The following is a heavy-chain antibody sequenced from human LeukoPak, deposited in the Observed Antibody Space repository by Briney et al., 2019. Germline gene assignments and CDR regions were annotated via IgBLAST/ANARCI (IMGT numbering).Heavy chain of an antibody. CDR3: ARDRAWGNGFDY. J-gene: IGHJ4*02. CDR2: ISSSGSTI. Sequence: GGSLRFSCAASGFTFSSYGMSWVRQAPGKGLEWVSYISSSGSTIYYADSVKGRFTISRDNAKNSLYLQMNSLRAEDTAVYYCARDRAWGNGFDYWGQGTLVTVSS. CDR1: GFTFSSYG. V-gene: IGHV3-48*04. D-gene: IGHD7-27*01.